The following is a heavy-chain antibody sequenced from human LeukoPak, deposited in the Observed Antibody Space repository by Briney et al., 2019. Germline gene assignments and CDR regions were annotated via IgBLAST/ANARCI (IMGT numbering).Heavy chain of an antibody. J-gene: IGHJ4*02. CDR1: GGTFSSYT. D-gene: IGHD4-17*01. Sequence: SVKVSCKASGGTFSSYTISWVRQAPGQGLEWMGRIIPIFGTANYAQKFQGRVTITADESTSTAYMELSSLRSEDTAVYYCARVLNDYGDYVFDYWGQGTLVTVSS. CDR2: IIPIFGTA. V-gene: IGHV1-69*13. CDR3: ARVLNDYGDYVFDY.